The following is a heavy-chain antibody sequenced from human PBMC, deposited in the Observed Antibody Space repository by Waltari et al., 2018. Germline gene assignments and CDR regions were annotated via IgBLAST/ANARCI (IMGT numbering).Heavy chain of an antibody. J-gene: IGHJ4*02. D-gene: IGHD6-6*01. V-gene: IGHV3-7*01. CDR1: GFTFSSYW. CDR2: IKEDGSEK. Sequence: EVQLVESGGGLVQPGGSLRLSCAASGFTFSSYWMSWVRQAPGKGLEGVANIKEDGSEKSYVDSVKGRFTISRDNAKNALSLQMNSLRAEDTAVYYCARISSTATRDSWGRGTLVTVSS. CDR3: ARISSTATRDS.